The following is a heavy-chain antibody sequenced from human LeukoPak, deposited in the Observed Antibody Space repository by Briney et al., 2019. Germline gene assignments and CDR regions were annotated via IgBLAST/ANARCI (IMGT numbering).Heavy chain of an antibody. CDR1: GGSISSGSYY. V-gene: IGHV4-61*02. D-gene: IGHD3-16*01. J-gene: IGHJ3*02. Sequence: SETPSLTCTVSGGSISSGSYYWSWIRQPAGKGLEWIGRIYTSGSTNYNPSLKSRVTISVDTSKNQFSLKLSSVTAADTAVYYCVRAFGFPDAFDIWGQGTMVTVSS. CDR3: VRAFGFPDAFDI. CDR2: IYTSGST.